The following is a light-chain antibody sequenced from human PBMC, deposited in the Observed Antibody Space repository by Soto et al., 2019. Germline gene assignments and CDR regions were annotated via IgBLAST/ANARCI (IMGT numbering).Light chain of an antibody. J-gene: IGKJ1*01. CDR3: QQYNSYSRT. V-gene: IGKV1-5*01. CDR2: DAS. Sequence: DIQMTQSPSTLSGSVGDRVTITCRASQTIRSRLAWFQQKPGKAPKLLIYDASSLESGVPSRFSGSGSGTEFTLTISSLQPDHFATYYCQQYNSYSRTFGQGTKVDIK. CDR1: QTIRSR.